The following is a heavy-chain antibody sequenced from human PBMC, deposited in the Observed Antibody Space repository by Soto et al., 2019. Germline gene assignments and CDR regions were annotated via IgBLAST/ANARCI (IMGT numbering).Heavy chain of an antibody. J-gene: IGHJ4*02. V-gene: IGHV3-7*03. CDR3: VRDNSGILSVDY. Sequence: EVQLVESGGGLVQPGGSLRLSCAPSGFTFSSYWMSWVRQAPGKGLEWVASIKQDGSEKYYLDSVKGRFTIYRDNAKNSLYLQKNSLRAEDTAVYYCVRDNSGILSVDYRSQGTLVTVSS. CDR2: IKQDGSEK. D-gene: IGHD3-3*01. CDR1: GFTFSSYW.